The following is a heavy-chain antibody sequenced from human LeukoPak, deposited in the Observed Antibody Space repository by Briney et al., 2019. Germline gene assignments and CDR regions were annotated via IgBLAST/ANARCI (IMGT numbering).Heavy chain of an antibody. J-gene: IGHJ4*02. V-gene: IGHV3-23*01. CDR2: ISGSGGST. D-gene: IGHD3-3*01. CDR3: AKSAIFGVVIFDY. CDR1: GFTFSSYA. Sequence: GGSLRLSCAASGFTFSSYAMSWVRQAPGKGLEWVSAISGSGGSTYYADSVKGRFTISRDNSKNTLYLQRHSLRAEDTAVYYCAKSAIFGVVIFDYWGQGTLVTVSS.